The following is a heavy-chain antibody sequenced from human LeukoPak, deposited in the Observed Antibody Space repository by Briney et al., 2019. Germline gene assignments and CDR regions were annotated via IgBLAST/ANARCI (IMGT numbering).Heavy chain of an antibody. V-gene: IGHV4-39*01. CDR3: ARHSGLNWFDP. D-gene: IGHD3/OR15-3a*01. J-gene: IGHJ5*02. CDR1: GVSISSSSYY. Sequence: SETLSLTCTVSGVSISSSSYYWGWIRQPPGKGLEWIGSIYYSGSTYYNPSLKSRVTISVDTSKNQFSLKLSSVTSADTAVYYCARHSGLNWFDPWGQGTLVTVSS. CDR2: IYYSGST.